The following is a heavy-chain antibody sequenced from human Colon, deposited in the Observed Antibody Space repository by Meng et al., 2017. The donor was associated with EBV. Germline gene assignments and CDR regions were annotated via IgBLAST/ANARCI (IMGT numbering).Heavy chain of an antibody. V-gene: IGHV4-34*02. CDR3: ARTFGYCSNNNCPRTLGY. CDR1: GRSLSGYY. D-gene: IGHD2-2*03. Sequence: VQLQQWGPGLWQPSGTLSLTCGVSGRSLSGYYWSWIRHCPGRTPEFIVDINQSVSANYNPSLRSRVTISVDTSQNQIFLNLHFETASDTAVYHCARTFGYCSNNNCPRTLGYWGQGTLVTVSS. CDR2: INQSVSA. J-gene: IGHJ4*02.